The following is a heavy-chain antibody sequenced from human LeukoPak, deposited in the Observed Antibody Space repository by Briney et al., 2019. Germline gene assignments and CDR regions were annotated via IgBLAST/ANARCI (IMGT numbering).Heavy chain of an antibody. CDR2: ISAYNGNT. CDR3: ASNSHGDYVPSHTFDI. CDR1: GYTFTSYG. D-gene: IGHD4-17*01. V-gene: IGHV1-18*04. J-gene: IGHJ3*02. Sequence: ASVKVSCKASGYTFTSYGISWVRQAPGQGLEWMGWISAYNGNTNYAQKLQGRVTMTTDTSTSTAYMELRSLRSDDTVVYYCASNSHGDYVPSHTFDIWGQGTMVTVSS.